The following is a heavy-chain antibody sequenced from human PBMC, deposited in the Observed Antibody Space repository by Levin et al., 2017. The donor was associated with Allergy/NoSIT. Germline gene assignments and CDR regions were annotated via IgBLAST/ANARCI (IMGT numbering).Heavy chain of an antibody. V-gene: IGHV3-23*01. D-gene: IGHD4-11*01. J-gene: IGHJ4*02. CDR2: ISTSGGST. Sequence: GESLKISCAASGFTFSSYAMSWVRQAPGKGLEWVSAISTSGGSTYYADSVKGRFTISRDNSKNTLYLQMNSLRAEDTAVYYCAGSYSHYFDYWGQGTLVTVSS. CDR3: AGSYSHYFDY. CDR1: GFTFSSYA.